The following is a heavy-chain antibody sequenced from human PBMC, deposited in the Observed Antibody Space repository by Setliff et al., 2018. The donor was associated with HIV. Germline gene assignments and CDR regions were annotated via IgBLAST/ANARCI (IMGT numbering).Heavy chain of an antibody. D-gene: IGHD4-17*01. CDR2: IDTSEST. Sequence: PSETLSLTCTVSGGSISSYYWNWIRQSAGKGLEWIGRIDTSESTNYNPSLKSRVTMSVDTSNHQFSLKLRSVTAADTAVYYCAACGASAYYYYYMDVWGAGTTVTVSS. CDR1: GGSISSYY. V-gene: IGHV4-4*07. CDR3: AACGASAYYYYYMDV. J-gene: IGHJ6*03.